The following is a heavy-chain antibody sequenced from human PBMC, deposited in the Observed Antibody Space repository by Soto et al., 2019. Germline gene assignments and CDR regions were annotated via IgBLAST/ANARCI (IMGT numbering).Heavy chain of an antibody. Sequence: SETLSLTCTVSGGSISSYYWSWIRQPPGKGLEWIGYIYYSGSTNYNPSLKSRVTISVDTSKNQFSLNLSSVTAADTAVYYCARATYGSGSYYEDNWFDPWGQGTLVTVSS. CDR3: ARATYGSGSYYEDNWFDP. D-gene: IGHD3-10*01. CDR2: IYYSGST. J-gene: IGHJ5*02. V-gene: IGHV4-59*08. CDR1: GGSISSYY.